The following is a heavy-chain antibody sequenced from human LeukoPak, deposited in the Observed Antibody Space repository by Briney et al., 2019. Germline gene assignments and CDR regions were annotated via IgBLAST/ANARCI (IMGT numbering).Heavy chain of an antibody. CDR1: GGTFSSYA. CDR2: IIPIFGTA. D-gene: IGHD2-15*01. Sequence: SVKVSCKASGGTFSSYAISWVRQAPGQGLEWMGGIIPIFGTANYAQKFQGRVTITADESTSTAYMELSSLRSEDTAVYYCARARGVFYCSGGSCYSPFDYWGQGTLVTVSS. CDR3: ARARGVFYCSGGSCYSPFDY. J-gene: IGHJ4*02. V-gene: IGHV1-69*13.